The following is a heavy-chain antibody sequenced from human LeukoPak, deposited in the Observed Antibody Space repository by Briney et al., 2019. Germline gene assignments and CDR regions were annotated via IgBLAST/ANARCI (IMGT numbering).Heavy chain of an antibody. CDR1: GFTFNNAW. D-gene: IGHD3-10*01. CDR2: IKSKPDGGTT. V-gene: IGHV3-15*01. CDR3: TRDSGTIIY. J-gene: IGHJ4*02. Sequence: GGSLRLSCAASGFTFNNAWMSWVRQAPGKGLEWVGLIKSKPDGGTTDYAAPVKGRFIISRDDSKNTVYLQMNSLRTEDTAVYYCTRDSGTIIYWGQGTLVTVSS.